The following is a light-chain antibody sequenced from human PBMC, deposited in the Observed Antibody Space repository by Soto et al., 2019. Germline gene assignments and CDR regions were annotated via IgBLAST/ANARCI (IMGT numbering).Light chain of an antibody. CDR1: QSVGSSY. CDR2: GAS. Sequence: EIVLTQSPGTLSLSPGERATLSCRASQSVGSSYVAWYQQKPGQAPRLLIYGASGRATGIPDRFSGSGSGTDFTLTISRLEPEDFAVFYCQQYGSSPWTFGQGTKVDSK. J-gene: IGKJ1*01. CDR3: QQYGSSPWT. V-gene: IGKV3-20*01.